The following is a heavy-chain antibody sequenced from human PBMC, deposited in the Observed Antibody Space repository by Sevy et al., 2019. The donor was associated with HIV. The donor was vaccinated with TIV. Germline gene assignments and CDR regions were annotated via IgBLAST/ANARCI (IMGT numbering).Heavy chain of an antibody. V-gene: IGHV3-30*18. CDR2: ISYDGINK. D-gene: IGHD3-9*01. CDR1: GLSVTNNG. CDR3: AKDFTGFYGMDV. Sequence: GGSLRLSCEVSGLSVTNNGMHWVRQAPGKGLEWVAVISYDGINKYYGDSVKGRFIISRDRSKNTLYPQMNILRIEDTAVYYCAKDFTGFYGMDVWGQGTTVTVSS. J-gene: IGHJ6*02.